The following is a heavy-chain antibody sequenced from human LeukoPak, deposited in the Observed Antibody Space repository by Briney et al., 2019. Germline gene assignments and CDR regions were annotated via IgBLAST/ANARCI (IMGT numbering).Heavy chain of an antibody. Sequence: SETLSLTCAVSGDSISTSTWWNWVRQPPGKGLEWIGVIYHSGSTNRNPSLKSRVTISVDKTKNQFSLKLSSVTAADTAMYYCARGHNENNYKSTIDVWGQGTMVTVSS. CDR2: IYHSGST. CDR1: GDSISTSTW. V-gene: IGHV4-4*02. J-gene: IGHJ3*01. D-gene: IGHD1/OR15-1a*01. CDR3: ARGHNENNYKSTIDV.